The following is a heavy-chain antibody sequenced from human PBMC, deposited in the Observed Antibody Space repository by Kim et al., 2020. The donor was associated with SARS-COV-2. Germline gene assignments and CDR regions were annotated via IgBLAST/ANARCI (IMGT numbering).Heavy chain of an antibody. CDR1: GFTFSSYS. Sequence: GGSLRLSCAASGFTFSSYSMNWVRQAPGKGLEWVSSISSSSSYIYYADSVKGRFTISRDNAKNSLYLQMNSLRAEDTAVYYCARDPPRITMIEGDFQHWGQGTLVTVSS. V-gene: IGHV3-21*01. D-gene: IGHD3-22*01. CDR3: ARDPPRITMIEGDFQH. J-gene: IGHJ1*01. CDR2: ISSSSSYI.